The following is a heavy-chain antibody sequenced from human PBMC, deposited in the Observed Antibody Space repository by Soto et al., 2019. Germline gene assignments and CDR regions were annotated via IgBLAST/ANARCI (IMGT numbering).Heavy chain of an antibody. J-gene: IGHJ4*02. CDR1: GFTFSSYW. CDR3: ARDLTGLVFDY. Sequence: EVQLVESGGGLVQPGGSLRLSCAASGFTFSSYWMHWVRQAPGKGLVWVSRINSDGSSIDHADSVKGQFTISRDNAKNTLYLQMNSLRVEDTAVYYCARDLTGLVFDYWGQGTLVTVSS. D-gene: IGHD3-9*01. V-gene: IGHV3-74*01. CDR2: INSDGSSI.